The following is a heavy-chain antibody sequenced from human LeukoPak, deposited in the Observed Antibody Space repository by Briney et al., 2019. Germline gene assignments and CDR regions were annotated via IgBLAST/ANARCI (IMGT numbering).Heavy chain of an antibody. J-gene: IGHJ4*02. V-gene: IGHV3-30*02. CDR2: VQWDGYNK. CDR1: GFSITGYG. D-gene: IGHD1-26*01. CDR3: ARREAVGAMSDFDD. Sequence: PGGSLRLSCAASGFSITGYGIHWARQAPGKGLEWGATVQWDGYNKYYADYVKGRFTVSRDTSKNTVYLQMDSLRSEDTAVYYCARREAVGAMSDFDDWGQGTLVTVSS.